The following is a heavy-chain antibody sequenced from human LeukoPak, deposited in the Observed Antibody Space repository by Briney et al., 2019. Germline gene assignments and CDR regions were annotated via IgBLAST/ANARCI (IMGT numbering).Heavy chain of an antibody. CDR2: IIPIFGTA. CDR1: GGTFSSYA. CDR3: ARGISIVGATHFDY. Sequence: SVKVSCKASGGTFSSYAISWVRQAPGQGLEWMGGIIPIFGTANYAQKSQGRVTITADESTSTAYMELSSLRSEDTAVYYCARGISIVGATHFDYWGQGTLVTVSS. V-gene: IGHV1-69*13. D-gene: IGHD1-26*01. J-gene: IGHJ4*02.